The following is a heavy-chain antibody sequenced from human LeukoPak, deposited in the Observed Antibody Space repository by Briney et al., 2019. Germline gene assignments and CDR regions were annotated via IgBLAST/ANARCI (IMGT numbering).Heavy chain of an antibody. CDR1: GFSLISYS. D-gene: IGHD6-19*01. CDR3: ARIAVAGLFDY. J-gene: IGHJ4*02. V-gene: IGHV3-48*01. Sequence: GGSLRLSCEASGFSLISYSMNWVRQAPGKGLEWVSYISSSSSTIYYADSVKGRFTISRDNAKNSLYLQMNSLRAEDTAEYYCARIAVAGLFDYWGQGTLVTVSS. CDR2: ISSSSSTI.